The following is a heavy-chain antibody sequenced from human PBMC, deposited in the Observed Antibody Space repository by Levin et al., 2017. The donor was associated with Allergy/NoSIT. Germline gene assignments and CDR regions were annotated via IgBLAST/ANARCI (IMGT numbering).Heavy chain of an antibody. CDR1: GYTFTSYG. D-gene: IGHD2-2*02. CDR3: ARDVPAAIIKGYYYGMDV. V-gene: IGHV1-18*01. Sequence: ASVKVSCKASGYTFTSYGISWVRQAPGQGLEWMGWISAYNGNTNYAQKLQGRVTMTTDTSTSTAYMELRSLRSDDTAVYYCARDVPAAIIKGYYYGMDVWGQGTTVTVSS. CDR2: ISAYNGNT. J-gene: IGHJ6*02.